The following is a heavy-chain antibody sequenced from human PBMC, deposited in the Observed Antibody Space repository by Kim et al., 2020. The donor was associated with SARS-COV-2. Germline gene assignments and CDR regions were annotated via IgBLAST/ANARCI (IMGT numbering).Heavy chain of an antibody. V-gene: IGHV7-4-1*02. D-gene: IGHD3-10*01. CDR1: GYTFTSYA. J-gene: IGHJ6*02. CDR3: AHGSGSSSHYYYYGMDV. Sequence: ASVKVSCKASGYTFTSYAMNWVRQAPGQGLEWMGWINTNTGNPTYAQGFTGRFVFSLDTSVSTAYLQISSLKAEDTAVYYCAHGSGSSSHYYYYGMDVWGQGTTVTVSS. CDR2: INTNTGNP.